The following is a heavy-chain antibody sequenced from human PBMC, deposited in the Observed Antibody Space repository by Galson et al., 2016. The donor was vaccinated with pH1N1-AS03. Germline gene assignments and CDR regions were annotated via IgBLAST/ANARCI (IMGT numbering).Heavy chain of an antibody. CDR1: GLTVSSYY. V-gene: IGHV3-66*01. Sequence: SLRLSCAASGLTVSSYYMSWVRQAPGKGLEWVSVIHSGGTTYYADSVTGRFTISRDSSKNTLYLQMNSLRAEDTAVYYCARDRGYCDSAGCYTRVFDYWGQGTLVTVSS. J-gene: IGHJ4*02. D-gene: IGHD2-2*02. CDR2: IHSGGTT. CDR3: ARDRGYCDSAGCYTRVFDY.